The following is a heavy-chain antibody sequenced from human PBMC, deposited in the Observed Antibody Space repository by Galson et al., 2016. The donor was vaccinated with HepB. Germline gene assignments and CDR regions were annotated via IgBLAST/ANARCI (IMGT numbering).Heavy chain of an antibody. D-gene: IGHD7-27*01. CDR1: GFTFNTYA. J-gene: IGHJ6*03. CDR3: AKGGLSRLRMPKASGVSYMDV. CDR2: IDTDVSNI. Sequence: SLRLSCATSGFTFNTYAMHWVRQAPGKGLMWVAHIDTDVSNIGYAESVAGRFTISRDNAKNTLYLQMSSLRAEDTAVYYCAKGGLSRLRMPKASGVSYMDVWGKGTTVTVS. V-gene: IGHV3-74*01.